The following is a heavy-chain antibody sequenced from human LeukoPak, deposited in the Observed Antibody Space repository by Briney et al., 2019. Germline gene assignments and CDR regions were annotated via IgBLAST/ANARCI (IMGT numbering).Heavy chain of an antibody. CDR2: MNPNSGNT. Sequence: GASVKVSCKASGYTFTSYDINWVRQATGQGLEWMGWMNPNSGNTGYAQKFQGRVTMTRNTSISTAYMELSSLRSEDTAVYYCASLEVAGTTRWGSSTRSHYGMDVWGQGTTVTVSS. CDR1: GYTFTSYD. D-gene: IGHD6-19*01. J-gene: IGHJ6*02. V-gene: IGHV1-8*01. CDR3: ASLEVAGTTRWGSSTRSHYGMDV.